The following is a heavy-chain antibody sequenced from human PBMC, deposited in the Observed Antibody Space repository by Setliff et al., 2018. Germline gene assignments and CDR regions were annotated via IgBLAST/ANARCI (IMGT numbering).Heavy chain of an antibody. J-gene: IGHJ4*02. CDR1: GFTFRKHA. CDR3: ASPQAVGNYLGH. CDR2: VSGSGMTR. Sequence: PGGSLRLSCTASGFTFRKHALAWVRQAPGKGLQWVSSVSGSGMTRDYADSVKGRFTVSRDNAKNSLYLQMSSLRAEETAIYYCASPQAVGNYLGHWGQGTLVTVSS. D-gene: IGHD6-19*01. V-gene: IGHV3-48*03.